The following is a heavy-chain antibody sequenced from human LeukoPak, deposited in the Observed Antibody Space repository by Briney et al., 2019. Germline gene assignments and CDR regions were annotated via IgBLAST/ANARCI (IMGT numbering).Heavy chain of an antibody. D-gene: IGHD6-6*01. CDR1: GFTFDDYT. CDR3: AKANSSSSSYYYYMDV. Sequence: GGSLRLSCAASGFTFDDYTMHWVRQAPGKGLEWVSRISWDGGSTYYADSVKGRFTISRDNSKNSLYLQMNSLRTEDTALYYCAKANSSSSSYYYYMDVWGKGTTVTISS. V-gene: IGHV3-43*01. CDR2: ISWDGGST. J-gene: IGHJ6*03.